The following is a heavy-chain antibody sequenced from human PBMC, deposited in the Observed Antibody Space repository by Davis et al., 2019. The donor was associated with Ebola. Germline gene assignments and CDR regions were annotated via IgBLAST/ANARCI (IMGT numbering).Heavy chain of an antibody. Sequence: GESLKISCAASGFTFSSYAMNWVRQAPGKGLEWVSSIRSSSSYIYYADSVKGGFTISRDNAKNSLNLQMNSLRAEYTAVYYCARDRGFFCFDPWGQGTLVTVSS. CDR1: GFTFSSYA. V-gene: IGHV3-21*01. J-gene: IGHJ5*01. D-gene: IGHD1-26*01. CDR2: IRSSSSYI. CDR3: ARDRGFFCFDP.